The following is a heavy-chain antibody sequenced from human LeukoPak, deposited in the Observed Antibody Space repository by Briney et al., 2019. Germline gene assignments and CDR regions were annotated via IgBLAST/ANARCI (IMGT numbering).Heavy chain of an antibody. Sequence: PSETLSLTCAVSGYSISSGDYWGWIRQPPGKGLEWIGSIYHSGSTYYNPSLKSRVTISVDTSKNQFSLKLSSVTAADTAGYYCARDRNEANAFDIWGQGTMVTVSS. J-gene: IGHJ3*02. CDR3: ARDRNEANAFDI. CDR2: IYHSGST. CDR1: GYSISSGDY. V-gene: IGHV4-38-2*02.